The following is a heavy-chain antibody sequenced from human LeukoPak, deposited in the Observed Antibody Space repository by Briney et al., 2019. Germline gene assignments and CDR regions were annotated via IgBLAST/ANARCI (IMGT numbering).Heavy chain of an antibody. D-gene: IGHD6-13*01. Sequence: GASVKVSCKASGYTFTSYGISWVRQAPGQGLEWMGWISAYNGNTNYAQKLQGRVTMTTDTSTSTAYMELRSLRSDDTAVYYCARAGYSSSRTNWFDPWGQGTLVTVSS. CDR3: ARAGYSSSRTNWFDP. CDR1: GYTFTSYG. V-gene: IGHV1-18*01. J-gene: IGHJ5*02. CDR2: ISAYNGNT.